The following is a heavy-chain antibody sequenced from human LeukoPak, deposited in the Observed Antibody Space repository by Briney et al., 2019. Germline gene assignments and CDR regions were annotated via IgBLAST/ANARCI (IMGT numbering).Heavy chain of an antibody. CDR2: ISSSGSTI. Sequence: GGSLRLSCAASGFTFSSYEMNWVRQAPGKGLEWVSYISSSGSTIYYADSVKGRFTISRDNAKNSLYLQMNSLRAEDTAVYYCARDESNYYDSSGPRDYWGQGTLVTVSS. V-gene: IGHV3-48*03. CDR1: GFTFSSYE. J-gene: IGHJ4*02. D-gene: IGHD3-22*01. CDR3: ARDESNYYDSSGPRDY.